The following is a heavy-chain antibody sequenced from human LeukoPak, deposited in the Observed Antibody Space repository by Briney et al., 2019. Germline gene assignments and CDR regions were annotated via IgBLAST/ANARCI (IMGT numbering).Heavy chain of an antibody. CDR3: ARRRDANNWADY. D-gene: IGHD5-24*01. CDR1: GFTFSDYW. J-gene: IGHJ4*02. CDR2: INGDGSRT. V-gene: IGHV3-74*01. Sequence: GGSLRLSCAASGFTFSDYWIHWVRQAPGKGLVWVSRINGDGSRTNYADSVKGRFTISRDNAKNTLYLQMNNLRAEDTAVYYCARRRDANNWADYWGQGTLVTVSS.